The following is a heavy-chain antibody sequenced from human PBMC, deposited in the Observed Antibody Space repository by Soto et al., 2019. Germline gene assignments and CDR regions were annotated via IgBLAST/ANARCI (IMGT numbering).Heavy chain of an antibody. CDR2: IYYSGST. V-gene: IGHV4-31*03. Sequence: QVQLQESGPGLVKPSQTLSLTCTVSGGSISSGGYYWSWIRQHPGKGLEWIGYIYYSGSTYYNPSLKSRVTIAVDTSKNQFSLKLSSVTAADTAVYYCARVHCSGGSCYSAYYYYMDVWGKGTTVTVSS. CDR1: GGSISSGGYY. CDR3: ARVHCSGGSCYSAYYYYMDV. J-gene: IGHJ6*03. D-gene: IGHD2-15*01.